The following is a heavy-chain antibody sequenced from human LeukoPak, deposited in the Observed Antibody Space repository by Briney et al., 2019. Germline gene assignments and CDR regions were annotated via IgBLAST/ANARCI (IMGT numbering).Heavy chain of an antibody. J-gene: IGHJ4*02. Sequence: GGSLRLSCAASGFTFSSYSMNWVRQAPGKGLEWVSYISSSSSTIYYADSVKGRFTIYRDNAKNSLYLQMNSLRAEDTAVYYCARVRAAGLFDYWGQGTLVTVSS. D-gene: IGHD6-13*01. V-gene: IGHV3-48*04. CDR2: ISSSSSTI. CDR1: GFTFSSYS. CDR3: ARVRAAGLFDY.